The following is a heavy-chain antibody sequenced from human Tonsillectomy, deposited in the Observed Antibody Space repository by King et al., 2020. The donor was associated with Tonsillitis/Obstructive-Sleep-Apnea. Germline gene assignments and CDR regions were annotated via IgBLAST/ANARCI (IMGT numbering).Heavy chain of an antibody. J-gene: IGHJ6*03. CDR3: ARFAGGTGDYYMDV. CDR1: GGSFSGYY. CDR2: INHSGST. Sequence: VQLQQWGAGLLKPSETLSLTCAVYGGSFSGYYWSWIRQPPGKGLEWIGEINHSGSTNYNPSLKSRVTISVDTSKNQFSLKLSSMTAADTAVYYCARFAGGTGDYYMDVWGKGTTVTVSS. V-gene: IGHV4-34*01. D-gene: IGHD2-8*02.